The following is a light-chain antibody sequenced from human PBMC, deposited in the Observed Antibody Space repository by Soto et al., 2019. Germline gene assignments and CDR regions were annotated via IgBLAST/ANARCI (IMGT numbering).Light chain of an antibody. CDR3: QQYQSSPVT. CDR2: GVS. V-gene: IGKV3-20*01. J-gene: IGKJ4*01. CDR1: QIINTNY. Sequence: ELVLTQSPGTLSLSPGERATLSCRASQIINTNYLAWYQQRPGQAPRLLIYGVSTRATGIPDRFGGSGSGTDFTLTITRLEPEDFAVYYCQQYQSSPVTFGGGTKVEIK.